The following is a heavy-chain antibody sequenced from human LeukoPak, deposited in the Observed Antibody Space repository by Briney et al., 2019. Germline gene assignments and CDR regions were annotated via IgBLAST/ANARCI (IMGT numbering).Heavy chain of an antibody. CDR1: GGSISSYY. V-gene: IGHV4-59*05. D-gene: IGHD3-10*01. CDR3: ARTIYGSGSYYDY. Sequence: SETLSLTCTVSGGSISSYYWSWIRQPPGKGLEWIGSIYYSGSTYYNPSLKSRVTISVDTSKNQFSLKLSSVTAADTAVYYCARTIYGSGSYYDYWGQGTLVTVSS. J-gene: IGHJ4*02. CDR2: IYYSGST.